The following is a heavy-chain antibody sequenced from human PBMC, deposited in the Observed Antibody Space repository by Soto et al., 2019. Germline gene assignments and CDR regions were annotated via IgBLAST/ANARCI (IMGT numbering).Heavy chain of an antibody. Sequence: VQLVESGGGVVQPGRSLRLSCAASGFTFSDYAMHWVRQAPGKGLEWVAVVYHDGRNTHYADSVKGRFTISRDSSKNTVSLEMTSLRAEDTAVYYCAKGGRQWLVTSDFNYWGQGDLVTVSS. V-gene: IGHV3-30*18. J-gene: IGHJ4*02. CDR3: AKGGRQWLVTSDFNY. CDR2: VYHDGRNT. D-gene: IGHD6-19*01. CDR1: GFTFSDYA.